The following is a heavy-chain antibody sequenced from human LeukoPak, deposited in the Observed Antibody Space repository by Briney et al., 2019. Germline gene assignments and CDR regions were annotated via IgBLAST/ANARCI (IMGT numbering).Heavy chain of an antibody. CDR3: ARDPYYYYMDV. J-gene: IGHJ6*03. CDR2: ISSSGSTL. CDR1: GFTFSSYW. V-gene: IGHV3-48*04. Sequence: LPGGSLRLSCAASGFTFSSYWMSWVRQAPGKGLEWVSYISSSGSTLYYADSVKGRFTISRDNAKNSLYLQRNSLRAEDTAVYYCARDPYYYYMDVWGKGTTVTVSS.